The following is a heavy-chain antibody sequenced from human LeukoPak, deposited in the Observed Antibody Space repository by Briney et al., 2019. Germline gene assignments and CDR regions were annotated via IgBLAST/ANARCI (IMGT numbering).Heavy chain of an antibody. Sequence: SETLSLTCTVSGGSISSYYWSWIRQPPGKGLEWIGYIYYSGSTNYNPSLKSRVTISVDTSNNQFSLKLSSVTAADTAVYYCSRGQQWFDPWGQGTLVTVSS. CDR2: IYYSGST. CDR1: GGSISSYY. J-gene: IGHJ5*02. V-gene: IGHV4-59*08. CDR3: SRGQQWFDP.